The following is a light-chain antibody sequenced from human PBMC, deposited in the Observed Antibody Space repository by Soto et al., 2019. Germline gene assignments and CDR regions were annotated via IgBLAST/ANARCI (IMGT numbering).Light chain of an antibody. J-gene: IGLJ2*01. CDR1: SSDVGNYNL. Sequence: QSALTQPASVSGSPGQSITISCTGTSSDVGNYNLVSWYQQHPGKAPKLIIYEGSKRPSGVSNRFSGSKSGNTASLTISGLQAEDEADYHCCSYAGSDVIFGGGTKLTVL. CDR2: EGS. CDR3: CSYAGSDVI. V-gene: IGLV2-23*01.